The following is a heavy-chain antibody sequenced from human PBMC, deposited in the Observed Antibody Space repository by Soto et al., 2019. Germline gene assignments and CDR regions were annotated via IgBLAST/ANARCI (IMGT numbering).Heavy chain of an antibody. CDR3: ARGDSSGWFGAYYFDY. CDR1: GGSISSGCYY. Sequence: SETLSLTCTVSGGSISSGCYYWSWIRQHPGKGLEWIGYIYYSGSTYYNPSLKSRVTISVDTSKNQFSLKLSSVTAADTAVYYCARGDSSGWFGAYYFDYWGQGTLVTVSS. V-gene: IGHV4-31*03. D-gene: IGHD6-19*01. J-gene: IGHJ4*02. CDR2: IYYSGST.